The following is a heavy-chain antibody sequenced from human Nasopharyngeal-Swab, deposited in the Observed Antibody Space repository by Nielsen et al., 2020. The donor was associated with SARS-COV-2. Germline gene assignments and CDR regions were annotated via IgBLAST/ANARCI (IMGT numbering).Heavy chain of an antibody. V-gene: IGHV3-9*01. D-gene: IGHD6-19*01. CDR1: GFTFDDYA. J-gene: IGHJ3*02. CDR3: AKLGGSGWYVDAFDI. Sequence: GGSLRLACAASGFTFDDYAMHWVRQAPGKGLEWVSGISWNSGSIGYADSVKGRFTISRDNAKNSLYLQMNSLRAEDTALYYCAKLGGSGWYVDAFDIWGQGTMVTVSS. CDR2: ISWNSGSI.